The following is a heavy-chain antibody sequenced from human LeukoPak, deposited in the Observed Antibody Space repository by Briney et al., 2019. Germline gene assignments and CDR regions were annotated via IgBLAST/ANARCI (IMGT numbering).Heavy chain of an antibody. V-gene: IGHV1-69*05. CDR3: ARGMVGAKDY. D-gene: IGHD1-26*01. J-gene: IGHJ4*02. Sequence: SVKVSCKASGGTFSSYAISWVRQAPGQGLEWMGGIIPIFGTANYAQKFQGRVTMTRNTSISTAYMELSSLRSEDTAVYYCARGMVGAKDYWGQGTLVTVSS. CDR2: IIPIFGTA. CDR1: GGTFSSYA.